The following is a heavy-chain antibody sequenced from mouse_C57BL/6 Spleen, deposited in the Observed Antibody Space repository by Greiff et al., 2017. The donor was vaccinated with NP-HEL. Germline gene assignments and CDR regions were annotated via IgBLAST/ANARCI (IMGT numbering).Heavy chain of an antibody. J-gene: IGHJ2*01. CDR2: IDPSDSYT. CDR1: GYTFTSYW. D-gene: IGHD4-1*01. V-gene: IGHV1-69*01. Sequence: VQLQQPGAELVMPGASVKLSCKASGYTFTSYWMHWVKQRPGQGLEWIGEIDPSDSYTNYNQKFKGKSTLTVDKSSSTAYMQLSSLTSEDSAVYYGARQSGTYFDYWGQGTTLTVSS. CDR3: ARQSGTYFDY.